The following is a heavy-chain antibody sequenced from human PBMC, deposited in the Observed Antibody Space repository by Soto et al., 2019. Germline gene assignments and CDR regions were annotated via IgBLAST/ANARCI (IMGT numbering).Heavy chain of an antibody. Sequence: EVQLLESGGGLVQPGGSLRLSCVGSGFFFSSYTMTWVRQAPGQGLEWVSSFSATSENTYYADSVRGRFTISRDNSKNTLFLQRNSLTAEDTAMYYCAKARDQQWVRLPFDYWGQGILVIVSS. CDR2: FSATSENT. V-gene: IGHV3-23*01. CDR1: GFFFSSYT. CDR3: AKARDQQWVRLPFDY. J-gene: IGHJ4*02. D-gene: IGHD6-19*01.